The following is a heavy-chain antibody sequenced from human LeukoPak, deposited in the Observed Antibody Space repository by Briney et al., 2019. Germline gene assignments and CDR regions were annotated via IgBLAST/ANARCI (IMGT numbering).Heavy chain of an antibody. Sequence: PGGSLRLSCAASGFTFSSYDMHWVRQTIGKGLEWVSSIGIAGDTYYPGSVKGRFTISRDNSKNTLYLQMNSLRAEDTAVYYCAKLAPSGHYYYGMDVWGQGTTVTVSS. D-gene: IGHD5-24*01. J-gene: IGHJ6*02. V-gene: IGHV3-13*01. CDR2: IGIAGDT. CDR1: GFTFSSYD. CDR3: AKLAPSGHYYYGMDV.